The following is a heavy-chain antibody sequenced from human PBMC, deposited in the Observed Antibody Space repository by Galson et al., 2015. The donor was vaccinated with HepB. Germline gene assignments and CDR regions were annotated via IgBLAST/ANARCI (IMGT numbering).Heavy chain of an antibody. CDR3: ARDRGLYSSGQNWFDP. J-gene: IGHJ5*02. D-gene: IGHD6-19*01. Sequence: CAISGDSVSSNSAAWNWIRQSPSRGLEWLGRTYYRSKWYNDYAVSVKSRITINPDTSKNQFSLQLNSVTPEDTAVYYCARDRGLYSSGQNWFDPWGQGTLVTVSS. CDR2: TYYRSKWYN. V-gene: IGHV6-1*01. CDR1: GDSVSSNSAA.